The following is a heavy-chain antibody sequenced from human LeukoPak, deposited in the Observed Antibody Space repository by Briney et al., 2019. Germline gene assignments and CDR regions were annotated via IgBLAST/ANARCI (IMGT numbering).Heavy chain of an antibody. D-gene: IGHD3-10*01. CDR1: GFTFSSYA. V-gene: IGHV3-30*04. CDR2: ISYDGSNK. Sequence: PGGSLRLSCAASGFTFSSYAMSWVRQAPGKGLEWVAVISYDGSNKYYADSVKGRFTISRDNSKNTLYLQMNSLRAEDTAVYYCARPGGLYYYYYYMDVWGKGTTVTVSS. CDR3: ARPGGLYYYYYYMDV. J-gene: IGHJ6*03.